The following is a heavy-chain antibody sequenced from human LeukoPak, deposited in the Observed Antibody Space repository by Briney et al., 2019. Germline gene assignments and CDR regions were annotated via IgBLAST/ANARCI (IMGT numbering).Heavy chain of an antibody. D-gene: IGHD3-10*01. J-gene: IGHJ4*02. CDR1: GGSFSGYY. CDR3: ARVRGKYYYGSGKLGFFDH. CDR2: INHSGST. V-gene: IGHV4-34*01. Sequence: SETLSLTCAVYGGSFSGYYWSWIRQPPGKGLEWIGEINHSGSTNYNPSLKSRVTISVDTSKNQFSLKLSSVTAADTAVYYCARVRGKYYYGSGKLGFFDHWGQGTLVTVSS.